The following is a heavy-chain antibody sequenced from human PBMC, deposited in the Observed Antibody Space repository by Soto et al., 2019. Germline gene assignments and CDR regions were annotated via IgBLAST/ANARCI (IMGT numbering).Heavy chain of an antibody. Sequence: QVQLQESGPGLVKPSQTLSLTCTVSGGSISSGGYYWSWIRQHPGKGLEWIGYIYYSGSTYYNPSLKSRVTISVDTSKNQFSLKLSSVTAADTAVYYCARVPWFGEFHDWFDPWGQGTLVTVSS. D-gene: IGHD3-10*01. CDR2: IYYSGST. CDR1: GGSISSGGYY. J-gene: IGHJ5*02. V-gene: IGHV4-31*03. CDR3: ARVPWFGEFHDWFDP.